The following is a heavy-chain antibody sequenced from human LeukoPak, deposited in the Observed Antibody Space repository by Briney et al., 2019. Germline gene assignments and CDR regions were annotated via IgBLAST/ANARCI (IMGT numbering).Heavy chain of an antibody. CDR2: IYSGGST. Sequence: GGSLRLSCAASGFTFSNAWMSWVRQAPGKGLEWVSVIYSGGSTYYADSVKGRFTISRHNSKNTLYLQMNSLRAEDTAVYYCARLFRPYYDSSGYSDYWGQGTLVTVSS. CDR1: GFTFSNAW. V-gene: IGHV3-53*04. D-gene: IGHD3-22*01. J-gene: IGHJ4*02. CDR3: ARLFRPYYDSSGYSDY.